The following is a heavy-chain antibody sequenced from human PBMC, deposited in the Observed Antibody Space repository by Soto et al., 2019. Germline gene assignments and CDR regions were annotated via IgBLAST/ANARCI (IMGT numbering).Heavy chain of an antibody. V-gene: IGHV3-23*01. CDR2: ISGSGGST. CDR1: GFTFSSYA. D-gene: IGHD6-13*01. J-gene: IGHJ6*03. CDR3: AKGEAAAGTGYYMDV. Sequence: GGSLRLSCAASGFTFSSYAMSWVRQAPGKGLEWVSAISGSGGSTYYADSVKGRFTISRDNSKNTLYLQMNSLRAEDTAVYHCAKGEAAAGTGYYMDVWGKGTTVTVSS.